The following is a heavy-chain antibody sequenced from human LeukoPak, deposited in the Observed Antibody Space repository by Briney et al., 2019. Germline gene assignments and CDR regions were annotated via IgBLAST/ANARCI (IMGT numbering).Heavy chain of an antibody. Sequence: GGSLRLSCAASGFTFSDYWMSWVRQAPGKGLEWVANIKQDGSERYYVDSVKGRFSISRDNAKKSLYLQMNSLRAEDSAVYYCARERGYSSSWYGGLEYWGQGTLVTVSS. CDR1: GFTFSDYW. J-gene: IGHJ4*02. CDR2: IKQDGSER. V-gene: IGHV3-7*01. CDR3: ARERGYSSSWYGGLEY. D-gene: IGHD6-13*01.